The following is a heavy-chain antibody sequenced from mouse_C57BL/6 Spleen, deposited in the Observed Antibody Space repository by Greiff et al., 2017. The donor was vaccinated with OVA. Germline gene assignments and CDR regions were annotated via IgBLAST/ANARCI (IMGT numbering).Heavy chain of an antibody. CDR1: GYAFSSSW. CDR2: IYPGDGDT. Sequence: QVQLKESGPELVKPGASVKISCKASGYAFSSSWMNWVKQRPGKGLEWIGRIYPGDGDTNYNGKFKGKATLTADKSSSTAYMQLSSLTSEDSAVYFCARRYYDYFDYWGQGTTLTVSS. V-gene: IGHV1-82*01. J-gene: IGHJ2*01. D-gene: IGHD1-1*01. CDR3: ARRYYDYFDY.